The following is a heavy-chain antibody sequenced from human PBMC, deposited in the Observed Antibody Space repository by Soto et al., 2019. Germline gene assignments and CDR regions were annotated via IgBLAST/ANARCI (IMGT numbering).Heavy chain of an antibody. CDR1: GYTFTSYG. CDR3: ARGQVVNFDNWFDP. D-gene: IGHD3-22*01. Sequence: QIQLVQSGAEVKKPGTSVKVSCKASGYTFTSYGISWVRQAPGQGLEWMGWINPYSGHTNYAQNLQDRATMTTDTSTNTAYMELKSLRPDDTAVYFCARGQVVNFDNWFDPWGQGTLVTVSS. V-gene: IGHV1-18*04. J-gene: IGHJ5*02. CDR2: INPYSGHT.